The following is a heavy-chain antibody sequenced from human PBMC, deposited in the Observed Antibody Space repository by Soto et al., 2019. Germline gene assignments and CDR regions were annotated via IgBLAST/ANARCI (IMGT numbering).Heavy chain of an antibody. Sequence: SETLSLTFAVYGGSFSGYYWSWIRQPPGKGLEWIGEINHSGSTNYNPSLKSRVTISVDTSKNQFSLKLSSVTAADTAVYYCASHWGIAARKGTFMDYWGQGTLVTVSS. V-gene: IGHV4-34*01. J-gene: IGHJ4*02. CDR1: GGSFSGYY. CDR2: INHSGST. CDR3: ASHWGIAARKGTFMDY. D-gene: IGHD6-6*01.